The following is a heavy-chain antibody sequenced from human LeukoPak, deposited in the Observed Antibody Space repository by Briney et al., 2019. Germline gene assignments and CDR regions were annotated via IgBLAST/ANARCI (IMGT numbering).Heavy chain of an antibody. D-gene: IGHD6-13*01. CDR3: ARVAGTAAAPDL. CDR2: INHSGST. V-gene: IGHV4-34*09. J-gene: IGHJ3*01. Sequence: SETLSLTCAVYGGSFSGYYWSWIRQPPGKGLEWIGEINHSGSTNYNPSLKSRVTISLDTSKNQFSLRLSSVTAADTAVYYCARVAGTAAAPDLWGQGTMVTVSS. CDR1: GGSFSGYY.